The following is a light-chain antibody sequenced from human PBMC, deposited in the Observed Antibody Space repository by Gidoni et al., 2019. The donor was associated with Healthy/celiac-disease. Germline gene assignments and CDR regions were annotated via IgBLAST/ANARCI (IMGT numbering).Light chain of an antibody. J-gene: IGKJ5*01. CDR3: QQRSNWPT. V-gene: IGKV3-11*01. CDR2: DAS. CDR1: QSVSSN. Sequence: EIVLTQSPSTLSLSTGERATLSCRASQSVSSNLAWYQQKPGQAPRLLIYDASNRATGSPARFSGSGSGTDFTLTMSSLEPEEFAVYYCQQRSNWPTFGQGTRLEIK.